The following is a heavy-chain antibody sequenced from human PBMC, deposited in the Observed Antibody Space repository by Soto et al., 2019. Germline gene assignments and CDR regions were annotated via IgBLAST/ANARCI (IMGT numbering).Heavy chain of an antibody. J-gene: IGHJ5*02. CDR2: INAGNGNT. CDR1: GYTFTCYA. CDR3: ARDPGYCNGGICYSARGWFDP. D-gene: IGHD2-15*01. V-gene: IGHV1-3*01. Sequence: ASVKVSCKASGYTFTCYAMHWVRQAPGQRLEWMGWINAGNGNTKYSQKFQGRVTITRDTSASTAYMELSSLRSEDTAVYYCARDPGYCNGGICYSARGWFDPWGQGTLVTAPQ.